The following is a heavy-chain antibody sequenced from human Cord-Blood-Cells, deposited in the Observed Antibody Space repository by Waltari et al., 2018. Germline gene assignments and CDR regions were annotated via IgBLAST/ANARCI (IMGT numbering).Heavy chain of an antibody. CDR2: ISGSGGRT. CDR1: GFTFSSYA. J-gene: IGHJ5*02. V-gene: IGHV3-23*01. CDR3: AKGPTSIAARPDWFDP. Sequence: EVQLLESGGGLVQPGGSLRLSCAASGFTFSSYAMSWVRQAPGKGLEWVSAISGSGGRTYYADSVKGRFTISRDNSKNTLDLQMNSLRAEDTAVYYCAKGPTSIAARPDWFDPWGQGTLVTVSS. D-gene: IGHD6-6*01.